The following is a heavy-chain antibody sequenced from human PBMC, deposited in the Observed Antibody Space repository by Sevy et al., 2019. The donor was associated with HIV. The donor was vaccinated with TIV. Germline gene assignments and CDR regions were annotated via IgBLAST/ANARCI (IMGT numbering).Heavy chain of an antibody. V-gene: IGHV3-23*01. J-gene: IGHJ6*02. CDR1: GFTFGSYG. Sequence: GGSLRLSCVGSGFTFGSYGMSWARQPPGKGLEWVSSISFSGVATFYADSVRGRFTISRDNSKNILYLQMNSLRAEDTAVYFCAKPPSNHDVLHYYGMDVWGQGTTVTVSS. D-gene: IGHD3-10*02. CDR2: ISFSGVAT. CDR3: AKPPSNHDVLHYYGMDV.